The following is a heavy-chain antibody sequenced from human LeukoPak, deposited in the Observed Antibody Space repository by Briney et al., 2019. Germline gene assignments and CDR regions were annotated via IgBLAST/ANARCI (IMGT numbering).Heavy chain of an antibody. Sequence: PSETLSLTCAVYGGSFSGYYWSWIRQPPGKGLEWIGEINHSGSTNYNPSLKSRVTISVDTSKNQFSLKLSSVTAADTAVYYCARRFRGYFDYWGQGTLVTVSS. J-gene: IGHJ4*02. CDR3: ARRFRGYFDY. V-gene: IGHV4-34*01. CDR1: GGSFSGYY. D-gene: IGHD3-10*01. CDR2: INHSGST.